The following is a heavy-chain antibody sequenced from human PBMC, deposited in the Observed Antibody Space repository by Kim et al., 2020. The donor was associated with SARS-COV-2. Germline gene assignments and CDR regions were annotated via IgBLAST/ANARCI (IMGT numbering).Heavy chain of an antibody. D-gene: IGHD3-16*01. J-gene: IGHJ5*01. CDR2: ISGSGLSS. CDR1: GFIFDQYA. CDR3: ANDKMTLGGIMVPFFDS. Sequence: GGSLRLSCSASGFIFDQYAMNWVRQTPGKGLEWVAGISGSGLSSHYLDSVEGRFTISRHSFENTVELEMNSLREEDTGTYYCANDKMTLGGIMVPFFDSWGHGILVIVSS. V-gene: IGHV3-23*01.